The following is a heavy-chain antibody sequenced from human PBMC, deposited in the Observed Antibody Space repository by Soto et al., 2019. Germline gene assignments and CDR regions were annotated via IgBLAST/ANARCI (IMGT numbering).Heavy chain of an antibody. CDR1: GFTFSSYG. D-gene: IGHD1-1*01. CDR2: ISYDGISK. V-gene: IGHV3-30*18. J-gene: IGHJ4*02. Sequence: QVQLVESGGGVVQPGRSLSLSCAASGFTFSSYGMHWVRQAPGKGLEWVAIISYDGISKYYATSVKCRFNISRDNSKITLDLQMNSLTAEDTSVYHGSKSMYSWNDGFFDYWGQGTLVTFAP. CDR3: SKSMYSWNDGFFDY.